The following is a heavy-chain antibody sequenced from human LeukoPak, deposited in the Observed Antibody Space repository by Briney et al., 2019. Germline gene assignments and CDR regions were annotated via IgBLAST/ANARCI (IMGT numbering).Heavy chain of an antibody. V-gene: IGHV4-39*07. J-gene: IGHJ5*02. Sequence: RPSETLSLTCTVSGGSISSSSYYWGWIRQPPGKGLEWIGSIYYSGSTYYNPSLKSRVTISVDTSKNQFSLKLSSVTAADTAVYYCARAYYDSSGYYYKPWGQGTLVTVSS. CDR1: GGSISSSSYY. CDR2: IYYSGST. CDR3: ARAYYDSSGYYYKP. D-gene: IGHD3-22*01.